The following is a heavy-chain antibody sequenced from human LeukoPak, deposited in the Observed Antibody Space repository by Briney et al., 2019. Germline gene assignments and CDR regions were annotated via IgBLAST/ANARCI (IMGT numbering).Heavy chain of an antibody. CDR3: AKENIVVVVAATFDY. CDR1: GFTFSNYA. D-gene: IGHD2-15*01. CDR2: ISGSGGST. J-gene: IGHJ4*02. V-gene: IGHV3-23*01. Sequence: GGSLRLSCAASGFTFSNYAMSCVRQAPGKGLEWVSAISGSGGSTYYADSVKGRFTISRDNSKNTLYLQMNSLRAEDTAVYYCAKENIVVVVAATFDYWGQGTLVTVSS.